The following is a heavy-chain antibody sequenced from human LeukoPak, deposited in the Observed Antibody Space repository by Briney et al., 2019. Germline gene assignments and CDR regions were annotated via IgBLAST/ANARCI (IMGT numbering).Heavy chain of an antibody. J-gene: IGHJ4*02. D-gene: IGHD2-15*01. CDR2: IYSGGST. V-gene: IGHV3-66*01. Sequence: GGSLRLSCAASGFTVSSNYMSWVRQAPGKGLEWVSVIYSGGSTYYADSVKGRFTISRDNPKNTLYLQMNSLRAEDTAVYYCARDLGAGVGRGGDYWGQGPLVTVSS. CDR3: ARDLGAGVGRGGDY. CDR1: GFTVSSNY.